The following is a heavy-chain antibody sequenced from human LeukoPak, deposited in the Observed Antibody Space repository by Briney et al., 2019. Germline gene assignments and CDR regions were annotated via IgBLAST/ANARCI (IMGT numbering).Heavy chain of an antibody. V-gene: IGHV4-59*01. Sequence: SETLSLTCTVSGGSISSYYWSWIRQPPGKGLEWIGYIYYSGSTNHNPSLKSRVTISVDTSKNQFSLKLSSVTAADTAVYYCARDSDYAPWGQGTLVTVSS. D-gene: IGHD3-16*01. CDR1: GGSISSYY. J-gene: IGHJ5*02. CDR3: ARDSDYAP. CDR2: IYYSGST.